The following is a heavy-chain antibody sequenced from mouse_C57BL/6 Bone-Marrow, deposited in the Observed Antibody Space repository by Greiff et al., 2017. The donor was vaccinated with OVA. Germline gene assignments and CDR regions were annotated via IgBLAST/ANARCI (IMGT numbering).Heavy chain of an antibody. CDR3: ARERWYGNYAFAY. V-gene: IGHV2-2*01. D-gene: IGHD2-10*02. Sequence: QVQLQQSGPGLVQPSQSLSITCTVSGFSLTSYGVHWVRQSPGKGLEWLGVIWSGGSTDYNAAFISRLSISKDTSKSQVFCKMNRLQADDTAIDYCARERWYGNYAFAYWGQGTLVTVAA. J-gene: IGHJ3*01. CDR2: IWSGGST. CDR1: GFSLTSYG.